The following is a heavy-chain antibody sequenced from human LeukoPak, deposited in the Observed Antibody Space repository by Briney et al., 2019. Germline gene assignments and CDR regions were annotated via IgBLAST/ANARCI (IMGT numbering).Heavy chain of an antibody. CDR3: AKGKVVITRFDY. V-gene: IGHV3-23*01. CDR1: GFTFSSYG. J-gene: IGHJ4*02. Sequence: GGTLRLSCVASGFTFSSYGMSWVRQAPGKGLEWVSGITGGGGSTYYADSVKGRFTTSRDNSKSTLYLQMNSLRAEDTAVYYCAKGKVVITRFDYWGQGTPVTVSS. D-gene: IGHD3-22*01. CDR2: ITGGGGST.